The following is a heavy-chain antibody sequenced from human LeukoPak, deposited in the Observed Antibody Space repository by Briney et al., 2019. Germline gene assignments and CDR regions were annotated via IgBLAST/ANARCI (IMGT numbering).Heavy chain of an antibody. D-gene: IGHD6-6*01. Sequence: GGSLRLSCAASGFTFSNYWMTWVRQAPGKGLEWVANIKKDGSEKNYVDSVKGRFTISRDNAKNSLYLQMNSLRAEDTAVYYCARGSIAPRENAFDIWGQGTMVTVSS. CDR3: ARGSIAPRENAFDI. CDR2: IKKDGSEK. J-gene: IGHJ3*02. CDR1: GFTFSNYW. V-gene: IGHV3-7*01.